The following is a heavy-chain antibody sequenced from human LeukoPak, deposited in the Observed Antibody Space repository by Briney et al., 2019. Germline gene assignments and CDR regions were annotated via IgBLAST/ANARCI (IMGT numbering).Heavy chain of an antibody. CDR1: GYTFTAYY. Sequence: ASVKVSCKASGYTFTAYYMHWVRQAPGQGPEWMGVISPSGGSTTYAQKFQGRVTLTRDMSTSTDYLELSSLRSEDTAVYYCARDNSVRDVAWWFNPWGQGTLVTVSS. CDR2: ISPSGGST. D-gene: IGHD5-24*01. V-gene: IGHV1-46*01. J-gene: IGHJ5*02. CDR3: ARDNSVRDVAWWFNP.